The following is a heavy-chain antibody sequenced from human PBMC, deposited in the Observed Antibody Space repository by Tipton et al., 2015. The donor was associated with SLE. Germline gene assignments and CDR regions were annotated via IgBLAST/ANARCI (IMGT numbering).Heavy chain of an antibody. Sequence: TLSLTCTVSRGSISDNYWSWIRQPTGKRLEWIGYIYSTLSTNYNPSLQNRVTISVDTSKNQFSLKLSSVTAADTAVYYCAREPRDDSSGWSYYYYYMDVWGKGTTVTVSS. CDR3: AREPRDDSSGWSYYYYYMDV. J-gene: IGHJ6*03. V-gene: IGHV4-59*01. CDR1: RGSISDNY. CDR2: IYSTLST. D-gene: IGHD6-19*01.